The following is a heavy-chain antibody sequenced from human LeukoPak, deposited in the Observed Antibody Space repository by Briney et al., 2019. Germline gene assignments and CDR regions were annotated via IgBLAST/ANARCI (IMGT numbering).Heavy chain of an antibody. CDR2: LYHSEST. D-gene: IGHD6-13*01. V-gene: IGHV4-38-2*02. Sequence: SETLSLTCTVSGYAMSSGYYWGWIRQPPGKGLEWIGSLYHSESTYYNPSLKSRVTISVDTSKNQFSLKLSSVTAADTAVYYCARYGQQLVLGYFQHWGQGTLVTVSS. J-gene: IGHJ1*01. CDR1: GYAMSSGYY. CDR3: ARYGQQLVLGYFQH.